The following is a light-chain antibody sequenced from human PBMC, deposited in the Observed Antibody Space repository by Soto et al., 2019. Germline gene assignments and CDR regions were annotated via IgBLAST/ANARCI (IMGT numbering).Light chain of an antibody. CDR1: QSVSSN. V-gene: IGKV3-15*01. Sequence: ERVMSQSPATLSVSPGERATLSCRASQSVSSNLAWYQQKPGQAPSLLIYGASTRATGTPARFSGSGSGTEFTLTISSLQSEDFATYYCQQSDYFPVTFGGGTKV. CDR2: GAS. CDR3: QQSDYFPVT. J-gene: IGKJ4*01.